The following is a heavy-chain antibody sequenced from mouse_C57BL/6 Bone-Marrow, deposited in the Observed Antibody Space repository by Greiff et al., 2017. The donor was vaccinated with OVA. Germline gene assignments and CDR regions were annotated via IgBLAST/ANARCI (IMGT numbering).Heavy chain of an antibody. CDR3: VRDPSYGYHWYFDV. J-gene: IGHJ1*03. Sequence: EVQLVESGGGLVQPKGSLKLSCAASGFTFNTYAMHWVRQAPGKGLEWVARIRSKSSNYATYYADSVKDRFTISRDDSQSMLYLQMNNLKTEDTAMYYCVRDPSYGYHWYFDVWGTGTTVTVSS. CDR1: GFTFNTYA. D-gene: IGHD2-2*01. CDR2: IRSKSSNYAT. V-gene: IGHV10-3*01.